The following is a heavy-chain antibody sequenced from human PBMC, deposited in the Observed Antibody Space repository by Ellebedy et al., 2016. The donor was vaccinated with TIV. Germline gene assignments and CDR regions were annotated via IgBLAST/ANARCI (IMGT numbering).Heavy chain of an antibody. V-gene: IGHV3-7*04. CDR3: ARHIRSWDTDFDY. CDR2: IKEDGNEK. CDR1: GFTFRNHW. Sequence: GEPLKISXAASGFTFRNHWMTWVRQAPGKGLEWVANIKEDGNEKRYVDSVKGRFTISRDNAKNSLYLEMNSLRVEDTALYYCARHIRSWDTDFDYWGQGTPVTVSS. D-gene: IGHD1-26*01. J-gene: IGHJ4*02.